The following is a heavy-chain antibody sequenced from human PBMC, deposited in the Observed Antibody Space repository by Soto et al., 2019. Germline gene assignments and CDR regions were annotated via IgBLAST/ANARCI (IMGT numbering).Heavy chain of an antibody. D-gene: IGHD2-15*01. J-gene: IGHJ4*02. V-gene: IGHV1-69*01. CDR2: IIPIFGTA. CDR1: GGTFSSYA. CDR3: ARSGWQRESDYFDY. Sequence: QVQLVQSGAEVKKPGSSVKVSCKASGGTFSSYAISWVRQAPGQGLEWMGGIIPIFGTANYAQKFQGRVTITADESTXTAXXXXXXLRSEDTAVYYCARSGWQRESDYFDYWGQGTLVTVSS.